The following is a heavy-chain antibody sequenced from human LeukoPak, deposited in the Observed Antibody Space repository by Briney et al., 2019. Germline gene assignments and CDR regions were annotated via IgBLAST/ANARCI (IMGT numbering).Heavy chain of an antibody. D-gene: IGHD1-1*01. CDR3: AREPTGTLDAFDI. CDR2: MNPNSGNT. J-gene: IGHJ3*02. Sequence: ASVKVSCKASGYTFTSYDINWVRQATGQGLEWMGWMNPNSGNTGYAQKFQGRVTMTRNTSISTAHMELSSLRSEDTAVYYCAREPTGTLDAFDIWGQGTMVTVSS. CDR1: GYTFTSYD. V-gene: IGHV1-8*01.